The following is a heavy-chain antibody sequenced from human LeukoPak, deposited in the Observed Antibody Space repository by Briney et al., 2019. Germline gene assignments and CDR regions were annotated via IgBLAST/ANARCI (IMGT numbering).Heavy chain of an antibody. Sequence: PGGSLRLSCAASGFTFSSNAMHWVRQAPGKGLEWVAVISYDGSNKYYADSVKGRFTISRDNSKNRLYLQMNSLRAEDTAVYYCARRVSVATTPYFDYWGEGTLVTVSS. V-gene: IGHV3-30-3*01. J-gene: IGHJ4*02. CDR1: GFTFSSNA. CDR2: ISYDGSNK. CDR3: ARRVSVATTPYFDY. D-gene: IGHD5-12*01.